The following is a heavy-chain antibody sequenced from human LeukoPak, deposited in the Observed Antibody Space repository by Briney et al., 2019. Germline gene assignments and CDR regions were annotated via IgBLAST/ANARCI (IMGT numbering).Heavy chain of an antibody. J-gene: IGHJ4*02. V-gene: IGHV4-4*02. CDR3: ARASYSYDISGWVPFDY. CDR1: GGSISSSNW. D-gene: IGHD3-22*01. Sequence: PSETLSLTCAVSGGSISSSNWGCWVRHPPGKGPEGIGRIYTSGSTTYNPSLKSRVTISGDTSENQFSLRLSSVTAADTAVYYCARASYSYDISGWVPFDYWGQGTLVTVSS. CDR2: IYTSGST.